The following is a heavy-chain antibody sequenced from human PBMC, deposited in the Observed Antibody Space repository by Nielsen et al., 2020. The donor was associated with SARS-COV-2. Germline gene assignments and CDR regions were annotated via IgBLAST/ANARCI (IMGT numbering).Heavy chain of an antibody. CDR3: ARGRAGYSNYAWY. Sequence: SVKVSCKASGYTFTSYGISWVRQAPGQGLEWMGGIIPIFGTANYAQKFQGRVTITADESTSTAYMELSSLRSEDTAVYYCARGRAGYSNYAWYWGQGTLVTVSS. V-gene: IGHV1-69*13. CDR2: IIPIFGTA. D-gene: IGHD4-11*01. CDR1: GYTFTSYG. J-gene: IGHJ4*02.